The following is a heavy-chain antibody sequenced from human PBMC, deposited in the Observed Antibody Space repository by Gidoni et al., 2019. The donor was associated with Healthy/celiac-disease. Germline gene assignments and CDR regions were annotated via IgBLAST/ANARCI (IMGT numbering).Heavy chain of an antibody. CDR3: ASGGQVRAPDAFDI. V-gene: IGHV4-61*02. CDR2: IYTSGST. J-gene: IGHJ3*02. Sequence: QVQLQESGPGLVKPSQTLSLTCPVSGGSISSGSYYWSWIRQPAGKGLEWIGRIYTSGSTNYNPSLKSRVTISVDTSKNQFSLKLSSVTAADTAVYYCASGGQVRAPDAFDIWGQGTMVTVSS. D-gene: IGHD3-16*01. CDR1: GGSISSGSYY.